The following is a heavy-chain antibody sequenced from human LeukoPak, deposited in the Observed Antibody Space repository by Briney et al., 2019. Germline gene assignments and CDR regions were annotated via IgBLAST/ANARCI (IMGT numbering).Heavy chain of an antibody. J-gene: IGHJ4*02. CDR2: INGGNGDT. V-gene: IGHV1-3*01. Sequence: GASVKVSCKGSGYTFSAYVLHWVRQAPGQSLEWMGWINGGNGDTRYSENFHGRVTITRDAPAKTSNMELSRLGLEDTAVYYCARGGGAVASGYPIAGWGQGTLVTVSS. CDR1: GYTFSAYV. CDR3: ARGGGAVASGYPIAG. D-gene: IGHD6-19*01.